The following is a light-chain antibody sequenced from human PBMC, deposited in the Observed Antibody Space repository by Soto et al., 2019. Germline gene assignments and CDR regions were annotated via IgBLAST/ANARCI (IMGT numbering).Light chain of an antibody. CDR1: QSVNSSY. CDR2: GAS. J-gene: IGKJ1*01. Sequence: EIVLTQSPDTLSLSPGERATLSCRASQSVNSSYLAWYQQKPGQAPRLLIFGASSRATGIPDRFSGSGSGTDFTLAISRLEPEDFAVYFCQQYGSSPRTFGQGTKVEIK. CDR3: QQYGSSPRT. V-gene: IGKV3-20*01.